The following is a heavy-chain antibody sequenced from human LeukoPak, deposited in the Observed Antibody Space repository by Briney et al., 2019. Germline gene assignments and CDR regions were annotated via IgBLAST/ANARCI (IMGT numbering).Heavy chain of an antibody. D-gene: IGHD6-13*01. Sequence: ASVRVSCKASGYTFISYGVRWVRQAPGRWLEWMGWISVYNGNTNYEQKFQGRVTMTTDTSTSTAYMELRSLRSDDTAVYYCARDSSWDYWGQGTLVTVSS. CDR3: ARDSSWDY. CDR1: GYTFISYG. V-gene: IGHV1-18*01. J-gene: IGHJ4*02. CDR2: ISVYNGNT.